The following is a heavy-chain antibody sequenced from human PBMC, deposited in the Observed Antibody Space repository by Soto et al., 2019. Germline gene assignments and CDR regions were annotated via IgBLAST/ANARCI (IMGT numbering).Heavy chain of an antibody. J-gene: IGHJ6*02. Sequence: QVQLQQWGAGLLKPSETLSLTCAVYGGSFSGYYWSWIRQPPGKGLEWIGEINHSGSTNYNPSLKRRVTISVDTSKNQFSLKLSSVTAADTAVYYCARGSLLWFGELSYYGMDVWGQGTTVTVSS. D-gene: IGHD3-10*01. CDR3: ARGSLLWFGELSYYGMDV. V-gene: IGHV4-34*01. CDR2: INHSGST. CDR1: GGSFSGYY.